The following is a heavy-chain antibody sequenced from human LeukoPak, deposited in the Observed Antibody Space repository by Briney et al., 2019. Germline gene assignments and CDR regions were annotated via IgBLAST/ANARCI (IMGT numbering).Heavy chain of an antibody. CDR2: INHSGST. CDR3: ARSHRGDCSSTSCYGNKTQGEHYFDY. D-gene: IGHD2-2*01. Sequence: PSETLSLTCTVSRGSISSTTYYWGWIRQPPGKGLEWIGEINHSGSTNYNPSLKSRVTISVDTSKNQFSLKLSSVTAADTAVYYCARSHRGDCSSTSCYGNKTQGEHYFDYWGQGTLVTVSS. V-gene: IGHV4-39*07. CDR1: RGSISSTTYY. J-gene: IGHJ4*02.